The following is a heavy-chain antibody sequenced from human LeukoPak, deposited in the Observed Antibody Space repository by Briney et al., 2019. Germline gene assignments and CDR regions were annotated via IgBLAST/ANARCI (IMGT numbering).Heavy chain of an antibody. V-gene: IGHV3-48*02. CDR2: ISRSSSAI. D-gene: IGHD3-3*01. CDR1: GFTFSSYG. Sequence: PGRSLRLSCAVSGFTFSSYGMHWVRQAPGKGLEWVSYISRSSSAIYYADSVKGRFTISRDNAKNSLFLQMNSLRDEDTAVYYCARDPYSYDTSGPKPFDYWGQGTLVTVSS. J-gene: IGHJ4*02. CDR3: ARDPYSYDTSGPKPFDY.